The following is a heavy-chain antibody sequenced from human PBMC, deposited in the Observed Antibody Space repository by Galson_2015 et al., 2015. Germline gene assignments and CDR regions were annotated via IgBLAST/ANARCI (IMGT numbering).Heavy chain of an antibody. CDR1: GFTFSSYA. D-gene: IGHD3-16*01. Sequence: SLRLSCAASGFTFSSYAMSWVRQAPGKGLEWVSAISGSGGSTYYADSVKGRFTISRDNSKNTLYLQMNSLRAEDTAVYYCAKYYWGGIGGLLFMDVRGKGTTVTVSS. V-gene: IGHV3-23*01. CDR3: AKYYWGGIGGLLFMDV. CDR2: ISGSGGST. J-gene: IGHJ6*03.